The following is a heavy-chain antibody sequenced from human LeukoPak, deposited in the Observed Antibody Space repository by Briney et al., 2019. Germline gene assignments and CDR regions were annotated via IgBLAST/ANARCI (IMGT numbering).Heavy chain of an antibody. CDR1: GGYFSGYY. V-gene: IGHV4-34*01. CDR3: ARSTRSWRPLWYFDL. Sequence: PSETLSLTCAVYGGYFSGYYWSWIRQPPGKGLEWIGEINHSGSTNYNPSLKSRVTISVDTSKNQFSLKLSSVTAADTAVYYCARSTRSWRPLWYFDLWGRGTLVTVSS. D-gene: IGHD3-10*01. CDR2: INHSGST. J-gene: IGHJ2*01.